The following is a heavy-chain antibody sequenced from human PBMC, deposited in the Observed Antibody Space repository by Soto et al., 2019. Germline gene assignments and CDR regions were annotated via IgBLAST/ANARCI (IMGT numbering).Heavy chain of an antibody. CDR3: ARGYDILTGYSTPSFDY. V-gene: IGHV4-30-4*01. J-gene: IGHJ4*02. D-gene: IGHD3-9*01. CDR1: GGSISSGDYY. Sequence: PSETLSLTCTVSGGSISSGDYYWSWTRQPPGKGLEWIGYIYYSGSTYYNPSLKSRVTISVDTSKNQFSLKLSSVTAADTAVYYCARGYDILTGYSTPSFDYWGQGTLVTVSS. CDR2: IYYSGST.